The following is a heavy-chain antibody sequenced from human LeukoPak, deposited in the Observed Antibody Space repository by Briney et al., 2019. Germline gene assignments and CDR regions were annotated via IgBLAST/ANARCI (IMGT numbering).Heavy chain of an antibody. J-gene: IGHJ5*02. CDR2: ISYDGSNK. Sequence: PGGSLRLSCAASGFSFSTFVMHWVRQAPGKGLEWVAVISYDGSNKYYADSVKGRFTISRDNSKNTLYLQMNSLRAEDTAVYYCARDCAVLWFGELYAHNWFDPWGQGTLVTVSS. CDR1: GFSFSTFV. V-gene: IGHV3-30*19. D-gene: IGHD3-10*01. CDR3: ARDCAVLWFGELYAHNWFDP.